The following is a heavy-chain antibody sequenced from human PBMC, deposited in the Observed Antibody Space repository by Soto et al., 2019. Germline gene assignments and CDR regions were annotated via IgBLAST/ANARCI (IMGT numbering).Heavy chain of an antibody. J-gene: IGHJ6*02. CDR2: INPSGGST. CDR1: GYTFTSYY. D-gene: IGHD4-17*01. Sequence: ASVKVSCKASGYTFTSYYMHWVRQAPGQGLEWMGIINPSGGSTSYAQKFQGRVTMTRDTSTSTVYMELSSLRSEDTAVYYCARDQDNDYGGNSHNYYGMDVWGQRTTVTVSS. V-gene: IGHV1-46*01. CDR3: ARDQDNDYGGNSHNYYGMDV.